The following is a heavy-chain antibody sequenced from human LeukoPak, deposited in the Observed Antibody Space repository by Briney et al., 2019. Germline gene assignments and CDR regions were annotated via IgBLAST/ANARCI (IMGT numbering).Heavy chain of an antibody. V-gene: IGHV3-23*01. Sequence: GGSLRLSCAASGFTFSIYAMSWVRQAPGKGLEEVSAIRGSGRSTYYADSVKGRFTISRDNSKTTLYVQMNSLRAEEMAVDYCAKDLEDEIAGAGTGDAFDIWGQGTMVTVSS. J-gene: IGHJ3*02. D-gene: IGHD6-13*01. CDR2: IRGSGRST. CDR1: GFTFSIYA. CDR3: AKDLEDEIAGAGTGDAFDI.